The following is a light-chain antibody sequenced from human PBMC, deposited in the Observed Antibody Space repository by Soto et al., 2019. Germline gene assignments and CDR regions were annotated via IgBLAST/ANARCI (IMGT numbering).Light chain of an antibody. Sequence: QSVLTQPASVSGSPGQSITISCTGTSSDVGGYNYVSWYQQHPGKAPNLIIFDVSNRPSGVSNRFSGPKSGNSASLTISGPRAEDGAEYYGRSYRGSNPPVVFGGGT. CDR2: DVS. V-gene: IGLV2-14*01. CDR1: SSDVGGYNY. J-gene: IGLJ2*01. CDR3: RSYRGSNPPVV.